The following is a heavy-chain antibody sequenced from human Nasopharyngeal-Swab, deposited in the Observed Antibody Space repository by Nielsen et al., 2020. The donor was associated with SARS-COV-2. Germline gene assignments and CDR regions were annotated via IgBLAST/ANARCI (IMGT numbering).Heavy chain of an antibody. J-gene: IGHJ4*02. CDR3: ARGALYSSGWYGY. V-gene: IGHV4-39*07. D-gene: IGHD6-19*01. Sequence: SETLSLTCTVSGGSISSSRYYWGWIRQPPGKGLEWIVSIYYSGSTYYNPSLKSRVTISVDTSKNQFSLKLSSVTAADTAVYYCARGALYSSGWYGYWGQGTLVTVSS. CDR2: IYYSGST. CDR1: GGSISSSRYY.